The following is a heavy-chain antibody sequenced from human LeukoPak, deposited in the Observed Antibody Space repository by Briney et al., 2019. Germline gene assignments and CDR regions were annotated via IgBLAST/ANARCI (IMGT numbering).Heavy chain of an antibody. CDR2: IGYDGSNK. CDR3: AKDGYNYCVDY. J-gene: IGHJ4*02. Sequence: GGSLRLSCVASGFTFSSYGIHWVRQAPGKGLEWVAFIGYDGSNKYYRDSVKGRYTISRDNSKNTLYLQMNSLRAEDTAVYYCAKDGYNYCVDYWGQGTLVTVSS. CDR1: GFTFSSYG. D-gene: IGHD5-24*01. V-gene: IGHV3-30*02.